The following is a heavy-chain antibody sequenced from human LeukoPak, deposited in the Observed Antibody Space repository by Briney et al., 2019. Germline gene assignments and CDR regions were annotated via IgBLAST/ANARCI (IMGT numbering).Heavy chain of an antibody. CDR1: GYTFTSYG. CDR2: ISAYNGNT. J-gene: IGHJ6*02. V-gene: IGHV1-18*01. D-gene: IGHD3-10*01. Sequence: ASVKVSCKASGYTFTSYGISWVRQAPGQGLEWMGWISAYNGNTNYAQKLQGRVTMTTDTSTSTAYMELRSLRSDNTAVYYCARSLYGVRVNSMDVWGQGTTVTVSS. CDR3: ARSLYGVRVNSMDV.